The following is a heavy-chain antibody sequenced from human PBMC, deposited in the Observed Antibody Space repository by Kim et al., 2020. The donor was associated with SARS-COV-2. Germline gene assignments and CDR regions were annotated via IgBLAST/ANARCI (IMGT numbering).Heavy chain of an antibody. J-gene: IGHJ1*01. CDR3: APVVLYFDAVFFNN. V-gene: IGHV3-66*01. D-gene: IGHD2-8*01. Sequence: GGSLRLSCAASGYTVTYSYMGWVRQAPGKGLEWVSFIYIGGNRLYADSVKSRRIISRDHSKNTLYLQMNSLRAADTAASYCAPVVLYFDAVFFNNWGHGT. CDR2: IYIGGNR. CDR1: GYTVTYSY.